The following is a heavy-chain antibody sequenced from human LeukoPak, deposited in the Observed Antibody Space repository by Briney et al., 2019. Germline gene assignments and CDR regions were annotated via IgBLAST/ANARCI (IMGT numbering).Heavy chain of an antibody. V-gene: IGHV3-21*01. CDR1: GFTFSDYA. J-gene: IGHJ4*02. D-gene: IGHD6-13*01. CDR2: ISSSSSYI. Sequence: GRSLRLSCAASGFTFSDYAMHWVRQAPGKGLEWVSSISSSSSYIYYADSVKGRFTISRDNAKNSLYLQMNSLRAEDTAVYYCASMGWAAAGDKGGYFDYWGQGTLVTVSS. CDR3: ASMGWAAAGDKGGYFDY.